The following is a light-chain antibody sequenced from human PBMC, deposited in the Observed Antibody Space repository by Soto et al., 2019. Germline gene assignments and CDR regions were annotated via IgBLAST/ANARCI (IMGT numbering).Light chain of an antibody. CDR1: NHILYTSKTKSC. V-gene: IGKV4-1*01. Sequence: IVMTQPPDSLPVSLAEGATINCSSANHILYTSKTKSCLAWYQQKPGQPPKLLIYWASTRESGVPDRFSGSGSGTDFSLTISSLQAEDVAVYYCQQYYSNPQTFGQGTKVDIK. J-gene: IGKJ2*01. CDR3: QQYYSNPQT. CDR2: WAS.